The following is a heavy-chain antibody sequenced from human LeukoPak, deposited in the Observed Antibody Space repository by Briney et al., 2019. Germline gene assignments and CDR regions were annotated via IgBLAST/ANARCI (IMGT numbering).Heavy chain of an antibody. D-gene: IGHD3-3*01. Sequence: SETLSLTCAVYGGSFSGYYWSWIRQPPGKGLEWIGYIYYSGSTNYNPSLKSRVTISVDTSKNQFSLKLSSVTAADTAVYYCARGSGYYRSFDYWGQGTLVTVSS. V-gene: IGHV4-59*01. CDR2: IYYSGST. CDR3: ARGSGYYRSFDY. J-gene: IGHJ4*02. CDR1: GGSFSGYY.